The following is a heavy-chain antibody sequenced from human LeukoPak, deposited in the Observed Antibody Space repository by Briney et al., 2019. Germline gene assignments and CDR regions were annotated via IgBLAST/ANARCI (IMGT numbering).Heavy chain of an antibody. D-gene: IGHD4-17*01. CDR1: GYTFTGYY. V-gene: IGHV1-2*02. Sequence: ASVKVSRKASGYTFTGYYMHWVRQAPGQGLKWMGWINPNSGGTNYAQKFQGRVTMTRDTSISTAYMELSRLRSDDTAVYYCARGGRSGATVTTVWGQGTLVTVSS. J-gene: IGHJ4*02. CDR2: INPNSGGT. CDR3: ARGGRSGATVTTV.